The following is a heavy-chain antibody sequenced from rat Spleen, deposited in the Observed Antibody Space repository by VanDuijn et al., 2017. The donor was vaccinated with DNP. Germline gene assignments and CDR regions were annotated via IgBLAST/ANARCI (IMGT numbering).Heavy chain of an antibody. Sequence: QVQLKESGPGLVQPSQTLSLTCTVSGFSLTSYNVHWVRQPAGKGLEWMGIMWTGGSTSYSSTLRSRLSITRDTSKSQVFLTMNSLQPEDTATYYCARDGRWDYLDYWGQGVMVTVSS. CDR2: MWTGGST. J-gene: IGHJ2*01. CDR3: ARDGRWDYLDY. CDR1: GFSLTSYN. V-gene: IGHV2-30*01.